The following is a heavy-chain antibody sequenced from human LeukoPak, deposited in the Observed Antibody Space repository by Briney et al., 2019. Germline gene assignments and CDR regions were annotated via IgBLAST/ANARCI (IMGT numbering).Heavy chain of an antibody. CDR1: GYNFDRYG. CDR3: ARDLEHCRNIICSNSAY. CDR2: ISTYNGNT. D-gene: IGHD2-2*01. Sequence: ASVKISCKGSGYNFDRYGVNWVRQAPGQGLEWVGWISTYNGNTFYAQKFEGRVSMTTDTSTNTVYMDLRSLRSDDTAVYYCARDLEHCRNIICSNSAYWGQGTLVTVSS. J-gene: IGHJ4*02. V-gene: IGHV1-18*04.